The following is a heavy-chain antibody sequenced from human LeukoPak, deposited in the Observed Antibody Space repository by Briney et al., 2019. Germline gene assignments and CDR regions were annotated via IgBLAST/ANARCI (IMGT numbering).Heavy chain of an antibody. D-gene: IGHD6-19*01. J-gene: IGHJ4*02. CDR3: AKDVISVAGTPRYFDY. Sequence: GGSLRLSCAASGFTFSSYAMSWVRQAPGKGLEWVSAISASDGSTYYADSVKGRFTISRDNSKNTLYLQMNNLRDEDTAVYYCAKDVISVAGTPRYFDYWSQGTLVTVSS. CDR2: ISASDGST. V-gene: IGHV3-23*01. CDR1: GFTFSSYA.